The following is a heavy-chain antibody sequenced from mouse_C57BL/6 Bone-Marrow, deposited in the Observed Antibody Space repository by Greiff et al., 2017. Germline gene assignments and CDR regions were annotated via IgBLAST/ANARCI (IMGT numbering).Heavy chain of an antibody. CDR1: GYTFTSYW. V-gene: IGHV1-59*01. Sequence: QVQLQQSGAELVRPGTSVKLSCKASGYTFTSYWMHWVKQRPGQGLEWIGVIDPSDSYTNYNQKFKGKATLTVDTSSSTAYMQLSSLTSEDSAVYYCASPLLLRFAYWGQGTLVTVSA. J-gene: IGHJ3*01. CDR3: ASPLLLRFAY. CDR2: IDPSDSYT. D-gene: IGHD1-1*01.